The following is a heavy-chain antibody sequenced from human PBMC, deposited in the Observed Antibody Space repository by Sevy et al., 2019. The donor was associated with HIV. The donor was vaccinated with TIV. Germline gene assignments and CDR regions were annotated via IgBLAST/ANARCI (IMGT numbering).Heavy chain of an antibody. D-gene: IGHD3-22*01. CDR3: ATSRSGYFDSSGYYIY. CDR2: IYPDDSDT. V-gene: IGHV5-51*01. CDR1: GYSFTSHW. J-gene: IGHJ4*02. Sequence: GESLKISCKGSGYSFTSHWIRWVRHMPGKGLEWMGIIYPDDSDTRYSPSFQGQVTFSADKSISTAYLQWSSLKASDTAMYYCATSRSGYFDSSGYYIYWGQGTLVTVSS.